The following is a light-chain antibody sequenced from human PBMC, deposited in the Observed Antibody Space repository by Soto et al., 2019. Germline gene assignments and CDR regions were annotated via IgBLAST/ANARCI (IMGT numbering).Light chain of an antibody. J-gene: IGLJ3*02. V-gene: IGLV1-40*01. CDR2: GNS. CDR1: SSNIGANYD. Sequence: QSVLTQPPSVSGAPGQRVTISCTGSSSNIGANYDVHWYQQRPGTAPKLLIFGNSNRPSGVPDRFSGSKSGTSASLAITGLQADDEGDYYCQSYDSSLKNSVFGGGTKLTVL. CDR3: QSYDSSLKNSV.